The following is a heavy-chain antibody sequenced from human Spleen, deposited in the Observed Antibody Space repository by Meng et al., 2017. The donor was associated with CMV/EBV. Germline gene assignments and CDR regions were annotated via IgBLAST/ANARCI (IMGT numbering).Heavy chain of an antibody. J-gene: IGHJ4*02. D-gene: IGHD2-2*02. CDR1: GFTFRNYV. Sequence: GESLKISCAASGFTFRNYVMHWVRQAPGKGLEWVALISYDAGNKYYADSVKGRFTISRDNAKNTLYLQMNSLRAEDTAVYYCARGTKRYCSGTSCYTLDYWGQGTLVTVSS. V-gene: IGHV3-30*04. CDR3: ARGTKRYCSGTSCYTLDY. CDR2: ISYDAGNK.